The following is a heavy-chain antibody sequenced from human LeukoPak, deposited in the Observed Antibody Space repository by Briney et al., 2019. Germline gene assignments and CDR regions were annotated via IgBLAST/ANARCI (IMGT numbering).Heavy chain of an antibody. CDR2: INHSGST. D-gene: IGHD3-10*01. V-gene: IGHV4-34*01. CDR1: GGSFSGYY. J-gene: IGHJ4*02. Sequence: SETLSLSCAVYGGSFSGYYWSWIRQPPGKGLEWIGEINHSGSTNYNPSLKSRVTISVDTSKNQFSLKLSSVTAADTAVYYCARAWGPMVRGVIHSFDYWGQGTLVTVSS. CDR3: ARAWGPMVRGVIHSFDY.